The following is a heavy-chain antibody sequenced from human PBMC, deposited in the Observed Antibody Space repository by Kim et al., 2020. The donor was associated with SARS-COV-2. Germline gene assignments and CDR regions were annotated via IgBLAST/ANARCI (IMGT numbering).Heavy chain of an antibody. V-gene: IGHV3-23*01. CDR1: GFTFSIFA. D-gene: IGHD3-10*01. CDR2: ITASGGDT. J-gene: IGHJ6*02. CDR3: AKDFASGSYTALDV. Sequence: GGSLRLSCAASGFTFSIFAMSWVRQAPGKGLEWVSSITASGGDTYYADSVKGRFIISRDNSKNTVSLRMNSLRAEDTAKYYCAKDFASGSYTALDVWGQGTTVIV.